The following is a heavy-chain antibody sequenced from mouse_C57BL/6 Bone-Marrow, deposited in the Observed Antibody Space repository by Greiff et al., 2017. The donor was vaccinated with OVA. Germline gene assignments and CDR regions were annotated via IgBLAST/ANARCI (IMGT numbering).Heavy chain of an antibody. CDR2: ISYDGSN. D-gene: IGHD1-1*01. CDR3: ARPFYYYGSSYGYFDV. V-gene: IGHV3-6*01. Sequence: EVKLVESGPGLVKPSQSLSLTCSVTGYSITSGYYWNWIRQFPGNKLEWLGYISYDGSNNYNPSLKNRISITRDTSKNQFFLKLNSVTTEDTATYYCARPFYYYGSSYGYFDVWGTGTTVTVSS. CDR1: GYSITSGYY. J-gene: IGHJ1*03.